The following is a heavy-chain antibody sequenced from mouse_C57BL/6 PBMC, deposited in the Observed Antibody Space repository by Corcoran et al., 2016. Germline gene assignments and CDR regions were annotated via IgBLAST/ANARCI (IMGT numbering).Heavy chain of an antibody. J-gene: IGHJ3*01. CDR3: ARSGDYALAY. D-gene: IGHD2-4*01. CDR2: IYPRSGNT. Sequence: QVQLQQSGAELARPGASVKLSCKASGYTFTSYGISWVKQRTGQGLEWIGEIYPRSGNTYYNEKFKGKATLTADKSSSTAYMELRSLTSADSAVYFFARSGDYALAYGGHGPLVTVSA. CDR1: GYTFTSYG. V-gene: IGHV1-81*01.